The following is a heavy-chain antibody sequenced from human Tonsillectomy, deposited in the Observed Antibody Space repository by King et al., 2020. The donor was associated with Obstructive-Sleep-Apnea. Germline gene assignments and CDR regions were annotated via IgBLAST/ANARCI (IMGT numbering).Heavy chain of an antibody. CDR1: GFTFSSYW. D-gene: IGHD6-19*01. J-gene: IGHJ6*02. V-gene: IGHV3-74*01. CDR2: IKSDGRSA. Sequence: EVQLVESGGGLVQPGGSLRLSCAASGFTFSSYWMHWVRQAPGKGLVWVSRIKSDGRSASYADSVKGRFTISRDNAKNTLYLQMNSLRAEDTAVYYCARDRGSGWSDYYYYYGMDVWGQGTTVTVSS. CDR3: ARDRGSGWSDYYYYYGMDV.